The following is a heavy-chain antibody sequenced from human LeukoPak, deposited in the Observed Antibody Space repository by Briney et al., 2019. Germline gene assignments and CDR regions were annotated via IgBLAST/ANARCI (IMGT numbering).Heavy chain of an antibody. CDR2: ISGDGGST. CDR1: GFTFDDYA. D-gene: IGHD1-1*01. CDR3: ASPLEIPDALDI. J-gene: IGHJ3*02. V-gene: IGHV3-43*02. Sequence: PGGSLRLSCAVSGFTFDDYAMHWVRQAPGKGLEWVSVISGDGGSTYYADSVKGRFTISRDNSKNSLYLQMDSLRTEDSALYYCASPLEIPDALDIWGQGTMVTVSS.